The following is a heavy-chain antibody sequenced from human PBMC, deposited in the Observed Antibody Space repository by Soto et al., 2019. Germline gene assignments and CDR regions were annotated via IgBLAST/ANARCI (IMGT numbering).Heavy chain of an antibody. CDR2: IYSGGST. CDR1: GFTVSSNY. J-gene: IGHJ5*02. CDR3: ARDTPPNWFDP. V-gene: IGHV3-66*01. Sequence: EVQLVESGGGLVQPGGSLRLSCAASGFTVSSNYMSWVRQAPGKGLEWVSVIYSGGSTYYADSVKGRFTISRDNSKNTLYLQMNSLRAEDTAVYYCARDTPPNWFDPWGQGTLVTVSS.